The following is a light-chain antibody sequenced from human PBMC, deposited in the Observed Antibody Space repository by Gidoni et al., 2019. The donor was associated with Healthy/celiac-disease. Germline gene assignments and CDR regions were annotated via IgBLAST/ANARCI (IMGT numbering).Light chain of an antibody. CDR3: QQYGSSPRT. CDR2: GAS. CDR1: QSVSSSY. J-gene: IGKJ1*01. V-gene: IGKV3-20*01. Sequence: EIVLTQSPGTLSLSPGERATLSCRASQSVSSSYLDWYQQKPGQAPRLLIYGASSRATGLPDRFSGSGSGTDFTLTISRLEPEDSAVYYCQQYGSSPRTFGQGTKVEIK.